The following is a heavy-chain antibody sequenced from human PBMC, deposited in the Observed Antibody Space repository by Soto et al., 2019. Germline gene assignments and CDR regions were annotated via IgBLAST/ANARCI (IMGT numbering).Heavy chain of an antibody. CDR2: IYPGDSDT. CDR3: ARHALRRDGYNYTPHHTCINDAVYYYYGMDV. V-gene: IGHV5-51*01. J-gene: IGHJ6*02. CDR1: GYSFTSYW. Sequence: LGESLKISCKGSGYSFTSYWIGWVRQMPRKGLEWMGIIYPGDSDTRYSPSFQGQVTISADKSISTAYLQWSSLKASDTAMYYRARHALRRDGYNYTPHHTCINDAVYYYYGMDVWGQGTTVTVSS. D-gene: IGHD5-12*01.